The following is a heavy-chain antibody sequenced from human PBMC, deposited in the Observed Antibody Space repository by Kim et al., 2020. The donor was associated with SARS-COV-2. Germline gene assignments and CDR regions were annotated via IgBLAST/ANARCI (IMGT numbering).Heavy chain of an antibody. V-gene: IGHV3-74*03. CDR3: ARDLSHAFES. Sequence: SSTTYADSVKGRFAISRDNAKNTVYLQMNSLRVDDTAIYYCARDLSHAFESWGQGALVTVSS. CDR2: SST. J-gene: IGHJ5*01.